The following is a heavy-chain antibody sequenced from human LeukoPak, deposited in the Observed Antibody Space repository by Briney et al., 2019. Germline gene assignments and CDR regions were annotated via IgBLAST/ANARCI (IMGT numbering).Heavy chain of an antibody. Sequence: ASVKVSCKASGYTFTSYSMNWVRQAPGQGLEYMGWINTNTGSPTYAQGFTGRFVFSLDTSVSTAYLQISSLKAEDTAVYYCASRGGSGSFTFDIWGQGTMVTVSS. CDR3: ASRGGSGSFTFDI. CDR2: INTNTGSP. J-gene: IGHJ3*02. V-gene: IGHV7-4-1*02. CDR1: GYTFTSYS. D-gene: IGHD3-10*01.